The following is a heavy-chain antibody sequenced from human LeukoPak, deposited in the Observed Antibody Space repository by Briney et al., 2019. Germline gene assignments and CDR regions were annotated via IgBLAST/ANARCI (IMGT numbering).Heavy chain of an antibody. J-gene: IGHJ4*02. V-gene: IGHV3-21*06. Sequence: GESLRLSCTASGFTFSDCDMNWFRQAPGKGLQWVSSISYMGDHRYYADSAKGRFTISRDNAKNSLYLQMDNLRADDTAVYYCGKAFPPLRVAAAGDYWGQGTLVTVSS. CDR1: GFTFSDCD. CDR2: ISYMGDHR. CDR3: GKAFPPLRVAAAGDY. D-gene: IGHD6-25*01.